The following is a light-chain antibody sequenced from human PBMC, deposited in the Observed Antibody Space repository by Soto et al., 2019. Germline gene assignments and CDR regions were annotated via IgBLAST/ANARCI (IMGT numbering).Light chain of an antibody. CDR2: AAS. V-gene: IGKV1-6*01. Sequence: AIQMTQSPPSLSASVGDRVTITCRASQGIKNDLGWYQQKPGEAPKLLISAASTLQSGVPSRFSGSGSGTDFTLTISSLQPADFATYYCIQDYSYPLTFGGGTKVEIK. J-gene: IGKJ4*01. CDR1: QGIKND. CDR3: IQDYSYPLT.